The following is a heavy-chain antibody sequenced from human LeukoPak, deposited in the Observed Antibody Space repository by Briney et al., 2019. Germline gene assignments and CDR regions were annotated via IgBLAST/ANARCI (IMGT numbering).Heavy chain of an antibody. Sequence: SGTLSLTCGVSGGSITSTNYWTWVRQPPGKGLEWIGEVNLQGSTTYNPSLMGRVAISVDMSENHISLQLTSVTAADTAVYYCAREGGPYRPLDYSGQGTLVTVSS. CDR1: GGSITSTNY. CDR3: AREGGPYRPLDY. J-gene: IGHJ4*02. CDR2: VNLQGST. V-gene: IGHV4-4*02.